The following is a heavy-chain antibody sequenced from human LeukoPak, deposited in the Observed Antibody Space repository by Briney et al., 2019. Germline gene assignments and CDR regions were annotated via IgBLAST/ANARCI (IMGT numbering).Heavy chain of an antibody. Sequence: ASVKVSCKASGYTFTSYDINWVRQATGQGLGWMGWMNPNSGNTGYAQKFQGRVTMTRNTSISTAYMELSSLRSEDTAVYYCARGLRWRWLQSYFDYWGQGTLVTVSS. D-gene: IGHD5-24*01. CDR3: ARGLRWRWLQSYFDY. J-gene: IGHJ4*02. CDR2: MNPNSGNT. V-gene: IGHV1-8*01. CDR1: GYTFTSYD.